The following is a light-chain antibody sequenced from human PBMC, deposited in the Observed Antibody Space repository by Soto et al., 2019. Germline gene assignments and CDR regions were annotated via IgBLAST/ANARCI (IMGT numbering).Light chain of an antibody. V-gene: IGKV3-15*01. J-gene: IGKJ3*01. CDR3: QQYHDWHPIT. CDR1: HSVSSD. CDR2: GAS. Sequence: EIVMSQSPGTLSLSAGERATVSCRASHSVSSDLAWYQQKPGQAPRLLIYGASTRATDVPARFSGGGSGTEFALTISSLQSEDSAIYYCQQYHDWHPITFGPGTKVYIK.